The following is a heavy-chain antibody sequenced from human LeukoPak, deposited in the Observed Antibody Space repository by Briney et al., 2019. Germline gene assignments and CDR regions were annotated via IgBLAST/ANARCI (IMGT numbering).Heavy chain of an antibody. Sequence: SQTLSLTCTVSGGSISSGDYYWSWIRQPPGKGLEWIVYIYYSGSTYYNPSLKSRVTISVDTSKNQFSLKLSSVTAADTAVYYCARSPGRITIFGVVSMGHSRSYFDYWGQGTLVTVSS. V-gene: IGHV4-30-4*08. CDR2: IYYSGST. CDR1: GGSISSGDYY. J-gene: IGHJ4*02. D-gene: IGHD3-3*01. CDR3: ARSPGRITIFGVVSMGHSRSYFDY.